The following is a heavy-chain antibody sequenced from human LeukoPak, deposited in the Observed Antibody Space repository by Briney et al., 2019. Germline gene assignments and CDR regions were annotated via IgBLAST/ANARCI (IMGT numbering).Heavy chain of an antibody. CDR1: GFTFSNYG. Sequence: GGSLRLSCAASGFTFSNYGMHWVRQAPAKGLEWVALISFDGSKNYYADSVKGGFSISRDSSKNTLYLQMNSLIPDDTAVYYCARGGEFVAFDIWGQGTMVTVSS. J-gene: IGHJ3*02. D-gene: IGHD3-16*01. V-gene: IGHV3-30*03. CDR2: ISFDGSKN. CDR3: ARGGEFVAFDI.